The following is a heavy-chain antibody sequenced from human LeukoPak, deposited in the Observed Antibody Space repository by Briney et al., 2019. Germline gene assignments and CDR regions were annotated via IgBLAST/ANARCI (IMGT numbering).Heavy chain of an antibody. CDR1: GFTFSNYV. D-gene: IGHD3-10*01. Sequence: TGGSLRLSCAASGFTFSNYVMMWVRQAPGKRLEWVSSITGSGDGTYYADSVRGRFTISRDNSENTLYLQLNSLRAEDTAVYFCVKGFVHPTYYFEYWGQGTLVTVSS. V-gene: IGHV3-23*01. CDR3: VKGFVHPTYYFEY. CDR2: ITGSGDGT. J-gene: IGHJ4*02.